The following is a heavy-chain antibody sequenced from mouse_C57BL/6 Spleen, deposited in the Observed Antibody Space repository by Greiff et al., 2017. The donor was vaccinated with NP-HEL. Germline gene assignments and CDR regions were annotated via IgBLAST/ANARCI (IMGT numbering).Heavy chain of an antibody. Sequence: QVQLKQPGAELVRPGSSVKLSCKASGYTFTSYWMHWVKQRPIQGLEWIGNIDPSDSETHYNQKFKDKATLTVDKSSSTAYMQLSSLTSEDSAVYYCARSNWDGGFAYWGQGTLVTVSA. CDR1: GYTFTSYW. J-gene: IGHJ3*01. V-gene: IGHV1-52*01. D-gene: IGHD4-1*01. CDR2: IDPSDSET. CDR3: ARSNWDGGFAY.